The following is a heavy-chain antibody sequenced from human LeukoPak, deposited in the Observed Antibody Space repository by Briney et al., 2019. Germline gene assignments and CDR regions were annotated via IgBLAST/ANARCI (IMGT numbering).Heavy chain of an antibody. CDR2: ISSNGGST. CDR1: GFTFSSYA. Sequence: GGFLRLSCAASGFTFSSYAMHWVRQAPGKGLEYVSAISSNGGSTYYANSVKGRFTISRDNYKNTLYLQMGSLRAEDMAVYYCARDGKIAAADLYYFDYWGQGTLVTVSS. D-gene: IGHD6-13*01. V-gene: IGHV3-64*01. J-gene: IGHJ4*02. CDR3: ARDGKIAAADLYYFDY.